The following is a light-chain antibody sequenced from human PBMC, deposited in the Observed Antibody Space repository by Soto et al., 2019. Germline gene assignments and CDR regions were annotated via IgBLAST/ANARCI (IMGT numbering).Light chain of an antibody. J-gene: IGLJ7*01. CDR2: EVS. Sequence: QSALTQPASVSGSPGQSITISCTGTSSDVGGYNYVSWDQQHPGKAPKLMIYEVSNRPSGVSNRFSGSKSGNTASLTISGLQAEDEADYYCSSYTSSSTPVFGGGTQLTVL. CDR1: SSDVGGYNY. V-gene: IGLV2-14*01. CDR3: SSYTSSSTPV.